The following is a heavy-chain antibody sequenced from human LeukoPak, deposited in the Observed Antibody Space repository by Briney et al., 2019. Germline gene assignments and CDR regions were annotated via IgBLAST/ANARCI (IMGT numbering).Heavy chain of an antibody. D-gene: IGHD6-6*01. Sequence: GESLKISCKGSGYSFTSYWIGWVRQMPGKGLEWMGIIYPGDSDTRYSPSFQGQVTISADKSISTAYLQWSSLKASDTAMYYCARHSVITSRIAARILDYWGQGTLVTVS. CDR2: IYPGDSDT. CDR3: ARHSVITSRIAARILDY. CDR1: GYSFTSYW. V-gene: IGHV5-51*01. J-gene: IGHJ4*02.